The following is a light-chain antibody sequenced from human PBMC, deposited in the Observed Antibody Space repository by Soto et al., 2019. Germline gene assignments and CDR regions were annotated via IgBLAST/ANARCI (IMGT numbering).Light chain of an antibody. Sequence: QPVLTQAPSASGTPGQRVTISCSGSSSNIGNNNVYWYQQLPGTAPKLLIYRNNQRPSGVPDRFSGSRSGTSASLAISGLRSEDEADYYCAAWDDSLSGRVFGTGTKVTVL. J-gene: IGLJ1*01. CDR3: AAWDDSLSGRV. CDR1: SSNIGNNN. V-gene: IGLV1-47*01. CDR2: RNN.